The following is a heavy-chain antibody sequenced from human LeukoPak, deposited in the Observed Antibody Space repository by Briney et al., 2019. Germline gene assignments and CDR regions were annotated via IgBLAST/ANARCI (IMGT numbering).Heavy chain of an antibody. V-gene: IGHV4-4*07. D-gene: IGHD5-24*01. Sequence: PSETLSLTCTVSGGSISSYYWSWIRQPAGKGLEWIGRIYTSGSTNYNPSLKSRVTMSVDTSKNQLSLKLSAVTAADTAVYYCAREERWLQYNWFDPWGQGTLVTVSS. CDR3: AREERWLQYNWFDP. CDR1: GGSISSYY. CDR2: IYTSGST. J-gene: IGHJ5*02.